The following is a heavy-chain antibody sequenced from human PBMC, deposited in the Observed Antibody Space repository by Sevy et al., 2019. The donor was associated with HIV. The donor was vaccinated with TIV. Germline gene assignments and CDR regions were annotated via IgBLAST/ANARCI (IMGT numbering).Heavy chain of an antibody. Sequence: GGSLRLSCVGSGFIISDYYMSWIRQAPGKGLEWVSYISGSDDAIYYSESVKGRFTISRDNVKNSLYLQMNSLRAEDTAVYYCARDHVKDGDLGDYYYFAMDVWGQGTTVTVSS. CDR3: ARDHVKDGDLGDYYYFAMDV. CDR2: ISGSDDAI. V-gene: IGHV3-11*01. D-gene: IGHD4-17*01. CDR1: GFIISDYY. J-gene: IGHJ6*02.